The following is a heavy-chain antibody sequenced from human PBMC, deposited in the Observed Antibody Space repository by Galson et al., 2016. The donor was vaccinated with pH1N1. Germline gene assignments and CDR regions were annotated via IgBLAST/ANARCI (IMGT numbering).Heavy chain of an antibody. V-gene: IGHV5-51*01. CDR3: ARQNDYGDYRGDAFDI. D-gene: IGHD4-17*01. CDR2: IYLGGSLI. J-gene: IGHJ3*02. Sequence: QSGAEVKKPGESLKISGKGSGYRFSSSWIGWVRQMPGKGLEWMGIIYLGGSLIRYRPSFQGQVTISADKSVNIVYLEWGSLKASDTAMYYCARQNDYGDYRGDAFDIWGQGTMVTVSS. CDR1: GYRFSSSW.